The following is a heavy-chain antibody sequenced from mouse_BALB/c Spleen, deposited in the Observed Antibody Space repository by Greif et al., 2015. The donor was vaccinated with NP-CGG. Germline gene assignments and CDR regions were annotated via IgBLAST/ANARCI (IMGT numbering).Heavy chain of an antibody. J-gene: IGHJ2*01. CDR1: GFTFSSYA. V-gene: IGHV5-9-1*01. D-gene: IGHD4-1*01. CDR3: ARHAAGTYYFDY. CDR2: ISSGGSYT. Sequence: DVMLVESGGGLVKPGGSLKLSCAASGFTFSSYAMSWVRQTPEKRLEWVATISSGGSYTYYPDSVKGRFTISRDNAKNTLYLQMSSLRSEDTAMYYCARHAAGTYYFDYWGQGTTLTVSS.